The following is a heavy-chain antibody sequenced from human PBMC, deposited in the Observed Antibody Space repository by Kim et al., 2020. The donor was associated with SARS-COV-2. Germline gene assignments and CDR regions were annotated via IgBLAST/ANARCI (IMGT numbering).Heavy chain of an antibody. CDR2: ISTRGDTI. D-gene: IGHD5-12*01. V-gene: IGHV3-48*02. CDR3: ARGWLQNSLDY. CDR1: GFSFSSYS. J-gene: IGHJ4*02. Sequence: GGSLRLSCAASGFSFSSYSMDWVRQAPGRGLEWVAYISTRGDTIHYSDSAEGRFTISRDNAKNSLSLQMSSLRDEDTAVYYCARGWLQNSLDYWGQGTPVTVSS.